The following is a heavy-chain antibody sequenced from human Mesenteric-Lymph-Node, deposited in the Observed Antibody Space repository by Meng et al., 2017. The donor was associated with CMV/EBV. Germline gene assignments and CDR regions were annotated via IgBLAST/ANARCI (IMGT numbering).Heavy chain of an antibody. D-gene: IGHD5-18*01. Sequence: ASAKVSCKASGYTFTSYYMHWVRQAPGQGLEWMGIINPSGGSTSYAQKFQGRVTMTRDTSTSTVYMELSSLRSEDTAVYYWSRNSYGYNWFDPWGQGTLVTVSS. CDR3: SRNSYGYNWFDP. CDR2: INPSGGST. V-gene: IGHV1-46*03. J-gene: IGHJ5*02. CDR1: GYTFTSYY.